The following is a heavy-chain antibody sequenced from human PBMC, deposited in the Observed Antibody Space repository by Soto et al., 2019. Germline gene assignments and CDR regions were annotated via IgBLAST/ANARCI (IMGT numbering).Heavy chain of an antibody. CDR1: GYTFTSYG. D-gene: IGHD3-3*01. CDR3: ARVFTYYDFWSGYYGVSYFDY. J-gene: IGHJ4*02. V-gene: IGHV1-18*04. CDR2: ISAYNGNT. Sequence: QVQLVQSGAEVKKPGASVKVSCKASGYTFTSYGISWVRQAPGQGLEWMGWISAYNGNTNYAQKLQGRVTMTTDTSTSTAYMERRSLGSDDTAVYYCARVFTYYDFWSGYYGVSYFDYWGQGTLVTVSS.